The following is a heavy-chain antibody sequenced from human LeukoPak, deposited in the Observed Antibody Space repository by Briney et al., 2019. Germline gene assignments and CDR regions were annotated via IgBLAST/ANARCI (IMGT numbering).Heavy chain of an antibody. D-gene: IGHD2-2*03. CDR3: AKDSHWILFDD. Sequence: GASLRLSCSASGFTFTTYGMNWVRQAPGKGLEWVSGIGGSGIRTYYADSVKGRFTISRDNSKSTLYLQMNSLRDEDTAVYYCAKDSHWILFDDWGQGTLVTVSS. CDR1: GFTFTTYG. V-gene: IGHV3-23*01. CDR2: IGGSGIRT. J-gene: IGHJ4*02.